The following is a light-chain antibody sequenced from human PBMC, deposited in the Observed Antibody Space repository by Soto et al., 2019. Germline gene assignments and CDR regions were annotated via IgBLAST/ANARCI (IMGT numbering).Light chain of an antibody. J-gene: IGKJ1*01. Sequence: DIQMTQSPSTLSASVGDRVTITCRASQNIGNWLAGYQQKPGKTPDLLIYDASSLESGVPLRFSGSGSGTEFTLTISSRQTDDSATYYCQQYNDEPWTFSQGTKV. CDR1: QNIGNW. CDR2: DAS. V-gene: IGKV1-5*01. CDR3: QQYNDEPWT.